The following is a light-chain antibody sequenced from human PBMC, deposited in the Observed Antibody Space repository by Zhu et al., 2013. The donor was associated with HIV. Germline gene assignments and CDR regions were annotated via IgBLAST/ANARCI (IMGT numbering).Light chain of an antibody. V-gene: IGLV2-23*02. J-gene: IGLJ2*01. CDR2: EVN. Sequence: QSALTQPASVSGSPGQSITISCTGTSSDVGSYDFVSWYQQHPGKAPKLLIYEVNKRPSEISDRFSASKSGNTASLTISGLQAEDEADYYCSSHGGSDSFKIFGGGTTVTVL. CDR3: SSHGGSDSFKI. CDR1: SSDVGSYDF.